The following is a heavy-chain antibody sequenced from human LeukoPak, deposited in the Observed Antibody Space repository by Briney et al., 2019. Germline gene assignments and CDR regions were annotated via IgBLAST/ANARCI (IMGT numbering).Heavy chain of an antibody. J-gene: IGHJ4*02. CDR3: ARIKDRALDY. V-gene: IGHV1-18*01. CDR2: ISAYNGNT. D-gene: IGHD1-14*01. CDR1: GYTFTSYG. Sequence: ASVKVSCKASGYTFTSYGISWVRQAPGQGREWMGWISAYNGNTNYAQKLQGRVTITTDTSTSTAYMELRSLRTDDTAVYYCARIKDRALDYWGQGTLVTVSS.